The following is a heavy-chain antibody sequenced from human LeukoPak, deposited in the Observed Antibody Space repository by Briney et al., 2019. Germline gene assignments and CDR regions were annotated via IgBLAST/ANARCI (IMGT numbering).Heavy chain of an antibody. CDR1: GYSISSGYY. Sequence: PSETLSLTCAVSGYSISSGYYWGWIRQPPGKGLEWIGSIYHSGSTYYNPSLKSRVTISVDTSKNQFSLKPSSVTAADTAVYYCARGHNWFDPWGQGTLVTVSS. J-gene: IGHJ5*02. CDR2: IYHSGST. V-gene: IGHV4-38-2*01. CDR3: ARGHNWFDP.